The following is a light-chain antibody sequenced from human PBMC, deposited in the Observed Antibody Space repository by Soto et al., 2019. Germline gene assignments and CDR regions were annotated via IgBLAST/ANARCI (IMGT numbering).Light chain of an antibody. CDR2: GAS. CDR3: HQYGTAPLT. J-gene: IGKJ3*01. V-gene: IGKV3-20*01. CDR1: QSVAANY. Sequence: EVVLTQSPGTLSLSPGERATLSCRASQSVAANYLAWYQQKRGQTPRLLIYGASSRATGIPDMFSGSGSGTDFTLTISSLEPEDLSVYYCHQYGTAPLTFGPGTKVDIK.